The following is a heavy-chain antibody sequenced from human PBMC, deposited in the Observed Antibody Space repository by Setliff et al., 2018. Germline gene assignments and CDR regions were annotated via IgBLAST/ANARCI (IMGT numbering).Heavy chain of an antibody. V-gene: IGHV1-18*01. D-gene: IGHD3-22*01. CDR2: ISPYSGES. CDR1: GYTFSSYA. J-gene: IGHJ3*02. Sequence: ASVKVSCKASGYTFSSYAMNWVRQAPGQGLEWMGWISPYSGESNYAQKFQDRLTVTADTSTKTTYMELRSLTSDDTAVYYCARAHRYYSDTSGYYYDQGRSAFDIWGQGTMVTVSS. CDR3: ARAHRYYSDTSGYYYDQGRSAFDI.